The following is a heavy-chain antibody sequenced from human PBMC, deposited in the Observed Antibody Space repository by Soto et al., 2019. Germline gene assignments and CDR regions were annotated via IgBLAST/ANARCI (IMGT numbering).Heavy chain of an antibody. Sequence: ESLKISCEGSGYNFSTYWIGWVRQMPGKCLECMALIYPGDSDTRYSPSFEGQVTLSVDRSISTAYLQWSSLKASDTAIYYCATSTVSYVDIVSSTTRGYFDHWGQGTLVTVSS. D-gene: IGHD5-12*01. CDR1: GYNFSTYW. V-gene: IGHV5-51*01. CDR3: ATSTVSYVDIVSSTTRGYFDH. J-gene: IGHJ4*02. CDR2: IYPGDSDT.